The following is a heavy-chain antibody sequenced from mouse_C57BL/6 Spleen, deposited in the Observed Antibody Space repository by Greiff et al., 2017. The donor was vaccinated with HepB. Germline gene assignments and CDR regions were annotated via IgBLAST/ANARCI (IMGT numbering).Heavy chain of an antibody. J-gene: IGHJ4*01. CDR2: IYPGNSDT. CDR1: GYTFTSYW. V-gene: IGHV1-5*01. Sequence: VQLQQSGTVLARPGASVKMSCKTSGYTFTSYWMHWVKQRPGQGLEWIGAIYPGNSDTSYNQKFKGKAKLTAVTSASTAYMELSSLTNEDSAVYYCTRGLGKSYDGYYVYAMDYWGQGTSVTVSS. CDR3: TRGLGKSYDGYYVYAMDY. D-gene: IGHD2-3*01.